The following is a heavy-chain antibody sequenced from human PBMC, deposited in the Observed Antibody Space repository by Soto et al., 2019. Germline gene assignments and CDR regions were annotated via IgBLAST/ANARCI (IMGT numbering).Heavy chain of an antibody. V-gene: IGHV4-4*07. Sequence: ETLSLSCAVSGASISSYYWSWIRQPAGKGLEWIGRIYTSGSTNYNPSLKSRVTMSVDTSKNQFSLKLSSVTAEDTAVYYCARENWNYAFDYWGQGTLVTVYS. CDR1: GASISSYY. CDR2: IYTSGST. J-gene: IGHJ4*02. D-gene: IGHD1-7*01. CDR3: ARENWNYAFDY.